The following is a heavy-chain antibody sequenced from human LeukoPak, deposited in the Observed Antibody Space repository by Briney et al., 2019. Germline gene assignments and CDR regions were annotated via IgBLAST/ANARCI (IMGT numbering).Heavy chain of an antibody. D-gene: IGHD2-21*02. CDR1: GFTFSSYA. CDR2: ISGSGGST. V-gene: IGHV3-23*01. J-gene: IGHJ4*02. CDR3: ARSLVVVTASDY. Sequence: PGGSLRLSCAASGFTFSSYAMSWVRQAPGKGLEWVPAISGSGGSTYYADSVKGRFTISRDNAKNSLYLQMNSLRAEDTAVYYCARSLVVVTASDYWGQGTLVTVSS.